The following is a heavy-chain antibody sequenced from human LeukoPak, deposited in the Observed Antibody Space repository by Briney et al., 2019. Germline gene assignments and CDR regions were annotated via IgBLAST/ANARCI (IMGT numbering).Heavy chain of an antibody. V-gene: IGHV1-2*02. Sequence: GASVKVSCKASGYTFTGYYMHWVRQAPGQGLEWMGWINPNSGGTNYAQKFQGRVTMTRDTSISTAYMELSRLRSDDTAVYYCAGDGYYYDSSGYYTTLEIDYWGQGTLVTVSS. D-gene: IGHD3-22*01. J-gene: IGHJ4*02. CDR2: INPNSGGT. CDR3: AGDGYYYDSSGYYTTLEIDY. CDR1: GYTFTGYY.